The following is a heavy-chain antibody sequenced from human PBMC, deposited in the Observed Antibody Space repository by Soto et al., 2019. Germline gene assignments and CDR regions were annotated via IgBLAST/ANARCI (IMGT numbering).Heavy chain of an antibody. D-gene: IGHD3-22*01. Sequence: QVKLVQSGAEVKKPGASVKVSCKASGYTFTNYAMHWVRQAPGQRLEWMGWINAGNGNTKSSQKFQGRVTITRDTSASTAYMELNSLRSEDTAVYYCARGDYYDIHDYWGQGTLVTVSS. CDR2: INAGNGNT. V-gene: IGHV1-3*01. CDR1: GYTFTNYA. J-gene: IGHJ4*02. CDR3: ARGDYYDIHDY.